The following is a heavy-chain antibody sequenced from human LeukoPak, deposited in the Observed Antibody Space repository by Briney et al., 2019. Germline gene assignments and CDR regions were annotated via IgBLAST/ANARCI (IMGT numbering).Heavy chain of an antibody. CDR2: INPNSGDT. D-gene: IGHD3-10*01. J-gene: IGHJ4*02. CDR1: GYTFTAYY. CDR3: ARGPITVVREYITEFDY. V-gene: IGHV1-2*06. Sequence: ASVKASCKASGYTFTAYYMHWVRQAPGQGLEWLGRINPNSGDTNDAQKFQDRVTMTRDTSISTAYMELSRLTSDDSAVYFCARGPITVVREYITEFDYWGLGTLVTVSS.